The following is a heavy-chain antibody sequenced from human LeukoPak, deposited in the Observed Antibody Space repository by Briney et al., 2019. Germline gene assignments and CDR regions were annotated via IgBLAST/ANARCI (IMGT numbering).Heavy chain of an antibody. CDR3: ARDGYSYAFDL. J-gene: IGHJ3*01. CDR2: ARFSSTT. CDR1: GFTFRNHY. D-gene: IGHD5-12*01. V-gene: IGHV3-72*01. Sequence: GGSLRPSCAASGFTFRNHYMDWVRQAPGKGLEGVGRARFSSTTDYAASVKGRFTISRDDSKNLLYLQMDSLKTEDTAVYYCARDGYSYAFDLWGQGTMVTVSS.